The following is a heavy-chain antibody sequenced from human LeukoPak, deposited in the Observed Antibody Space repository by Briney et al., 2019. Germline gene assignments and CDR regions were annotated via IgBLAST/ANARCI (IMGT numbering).Heavy chain of an antibody. Sequence: GGSLRLSCAASGFTFSSYAMHWVRQAPGKGLEWVAVISYDGSNKYYADSVKGRFTISRDNAKNSLYLQMNSLRAEDTAVYYCARGRQGYHFDYWGQGTLVTVSS. J-gene: IGHJ4*02. CDR1: GFTFSSYA. CDR2: ISYDGSNK. CDR3: ARGRQGYHFDY. D-gene: IGHD5-18*01. V-gene: IGHV3-30-3*01.